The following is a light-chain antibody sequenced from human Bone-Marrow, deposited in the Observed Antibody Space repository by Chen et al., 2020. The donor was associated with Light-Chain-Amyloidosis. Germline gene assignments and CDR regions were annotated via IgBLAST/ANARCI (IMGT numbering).Light chain of an antibody. CDR2: GSS. Sequence: EIVLTQSPGTLSLSPGEGAKLYCRASQTISRNYLTWYQQKFGQAPRLLIYGSSSRATGIPDRFTGSGSGTDFNLTISRLEPEDFAMYYCQQYSTSPRTFGRGTKVEIK. CDR3: QQYSTSPRT. V-gene: IGKV3-20*01. CDR1: QTISRNY. J-gene: IGKJ4*01.